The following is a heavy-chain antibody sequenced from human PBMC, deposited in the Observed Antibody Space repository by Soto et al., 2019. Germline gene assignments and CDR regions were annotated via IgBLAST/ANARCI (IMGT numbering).Heavy chain of an antibody. CDR3: ARTYCSSARCYSDY. J-gene: IGHJ4*02. D-gene: IGHD2-2*01. CDR1: GYTFTSHG. V-gene: IGHV1-18*04. CDR2: ISAYNGNT. Sequence: QVQLVQSGAEVKKPGASVKVSCKTSGYTFTSHGISWVRQAPGQGLEWMGWISAYNGNTNYAQKLHGRVTMTTDTPTSTAYMELRSLRSDDTAVYYCARTYCSSARCYSDYWGQGTLVTVSS.